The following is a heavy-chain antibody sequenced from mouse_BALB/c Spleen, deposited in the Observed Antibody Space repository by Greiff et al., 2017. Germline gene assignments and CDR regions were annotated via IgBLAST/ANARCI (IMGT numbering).Heavy chain of an antibody. CDR1: GFTFSSFG. Sequence: VQLKESGGGLVQPGGSRKLSCAASGFTFSSFGMHWVRQAPEKGLEWVAYISSGSSTIYYADTVKGRFTISRYNPKNTLFLQMSSLKSEDTAMYYCARRNWDYFDYWGQGTTLTVSS. D-gene: IGHD4-1*01. CDR3: ARRNWDYFDY. CDR2: ISSGSSTI. J-gene: IGHJ2*01. V-gene: IGHV5-17*02.